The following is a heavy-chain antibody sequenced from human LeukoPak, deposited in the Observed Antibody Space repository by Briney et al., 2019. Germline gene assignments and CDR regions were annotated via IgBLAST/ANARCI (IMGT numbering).Heavy chain of an antibody. CDR1: GFTFSSYW. V-gene: IGHV3-7*01. CDR2: IKQDGSEK. D-gene: IGHD3-3*01. J-gene: IGHJ4*02. Sequence: LRLSCAASGFTFSSYWMSWVRQAPGKGLEWVANIKQDGSEKYYVDSVKGRFTISRGNAKNSLYLQMNSLRAKDTAVYYCARQSYDFWSGYYFDYWGQGTLVTVSS. CDR3: ARQSYDFWSGYYFDY.